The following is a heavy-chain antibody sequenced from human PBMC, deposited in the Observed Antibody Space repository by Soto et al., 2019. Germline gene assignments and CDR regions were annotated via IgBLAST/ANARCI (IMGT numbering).Heavy chain of an antibody. CDR2: IYYSGST. D-gene: IGHD2-2*02. V-gene: IGHV4-39*01. CDR1: GGSISSSSYY. Sequence: KTSETLSLTCTASGGSISSSSYYWGWIRQPPGKGLEWIGSIYYSGSTYYNPSLKSRVTISVDTSKNQYSLKLSSVTAADTAVYFCARHVTGLGYCSSISCYTDYWGQGTLVTVSS. J-gene: IGHJ4*02. CDR3: ARHVTGLGYCSSISCYTDY.